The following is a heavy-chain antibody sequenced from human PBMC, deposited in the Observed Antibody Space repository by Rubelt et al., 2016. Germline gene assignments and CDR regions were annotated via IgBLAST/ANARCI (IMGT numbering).Heavy chain of an antibody. D-gene: IGHD1-20*01. Sequence: KQDGSEKYYVDSVKGRFTISRDNAKNSLYLQMNSLRAEDTAVYYCASQFTDNWNDDGRYFDYWGQGTLVTVSS. J-gene: IGHJ4*02. CDR3: ASQFTDNWNDDGRYFDY. V-gene: IGHV3-7*01. CDR2: KQDGSEK.